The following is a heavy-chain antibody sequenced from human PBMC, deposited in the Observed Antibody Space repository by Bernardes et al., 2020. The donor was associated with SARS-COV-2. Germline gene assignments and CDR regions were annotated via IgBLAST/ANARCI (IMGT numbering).Heavy chain of an antibody. CDR3: AREEGYVLGLSYHYYGMDV. CDR2: ISSSSSFI. Sequence: GGSLRLSCTASGFTFSTYTMDWVRQAPGKGLEWVSSISSSSSFIYYADSLKGRFTISRDNAKNSLYLHMNSLRAEDTAVYYCAREEGYVLGLSYHYYGMDVWGQGTKVTVS. J-gene: IGHJ6*02. CDR1: GFTFSTYT. V-gene: IGHV3-21*06. D-gene: IGHD5-12*01.